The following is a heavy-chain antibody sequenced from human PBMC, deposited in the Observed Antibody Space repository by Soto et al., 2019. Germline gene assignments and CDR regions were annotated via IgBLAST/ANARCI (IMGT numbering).Heavy chain of an antibody. CDR3: AKGGGYNSASGYYYYDMDV. J-gene: IGHJ6*02. Sequence: GGSLRLSCAASGFTFSSYGMHWVRQAPGKGLEWVAVISYDGSNKYYADSVKGRFTISRDNSKNTLYLQMNSLRAEDTAVYYRAKGGGYNSASGYYYYDMDVWGQGTTVTVSS. CDR2: ISYDGSNK. V-gene: IGHV3-30*18. D-gene: IGHD5-12*01. CDR1: GFTFSSYG.